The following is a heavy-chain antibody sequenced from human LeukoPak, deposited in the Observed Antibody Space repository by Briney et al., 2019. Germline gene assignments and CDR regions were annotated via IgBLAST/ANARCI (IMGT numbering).Heavy chain of an antibody. D-gene: IGHD2-2*01. CDR3: GSPGGRGCSSTSCAGYAFDI. Sequence: PGGSLRLSCAASGFTFSSYSMNWVRQAPGKGLEWASSISSSSSYIYYADSVKGRFTISRDNAKNSLYLQMNSLRAEDTAVFYCGSPGGRGCSSTSCAGYAFDIWGQGTMVTVSS. J-gene: IGHJ3*02. V-gene: IGHV3-21*01. CDR2: ISSSSSYI. CDR1: GFTFSSYS.